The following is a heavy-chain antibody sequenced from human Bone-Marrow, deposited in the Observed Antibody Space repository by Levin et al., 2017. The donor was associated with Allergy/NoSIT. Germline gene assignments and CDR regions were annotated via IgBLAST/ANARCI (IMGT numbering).Heavy chain of an antibody. CDR1: GYSFTTYW. CDR3: TRTGTASHYYSMDV. CDR2: IYPSDSET. J-gene: IGHJ6*02. Sequence: GESLKISCKGSGYSFTTYWIGWVRQMPGKGLEWMGIIYPSDSETRYSPSFQGQVTISADHSVSTAYLQWSNLKASDSAIYYCTRTGTASHYYSMDVWGQGTTVTVSS. V-gene: IGHV5-51*01. D-gene: IGHD2-21*02.